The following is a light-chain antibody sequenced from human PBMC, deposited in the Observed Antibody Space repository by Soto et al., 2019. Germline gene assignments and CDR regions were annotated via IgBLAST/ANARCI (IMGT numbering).Light chain of an antibody. J-gene: IGKJ3*01. CDR2: AAS. CDR3: QQSYSPPFT. Sequence: DIQMTQSPSSLSASVGDRVTITCRSSQNIYRYLTWYQQKPGKAPRLLIHAASSLQSGVPSRISGTGSGSDFTLTITSLQPEDYATYYCQQSYSPPFTFGPGTKVDI. CDR1: QNIYRY. V-gene: IGKV1-39*01.